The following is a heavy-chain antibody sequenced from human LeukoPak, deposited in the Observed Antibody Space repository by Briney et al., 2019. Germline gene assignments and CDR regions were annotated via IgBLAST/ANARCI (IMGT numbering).Heavy chain of an antibody. D-gene: IGHD6-19*01. J-gene: IGHJ4*02. V-gene: IGHV3-11*05. CDR3: AREYSSGWYLDY. CDR2: ISSSSSYT. Sequence: GGSLRLSCAASGFMLSDYYMSWIRQAPGKGLEWVSYISSSSSYTNYADSVKGRFTISRDNAKNSLYLQMNSLRAEDTAVYYCAREYSSGWYLDYWGQGTLVTVSS. CDR1: GFMLSDYY.